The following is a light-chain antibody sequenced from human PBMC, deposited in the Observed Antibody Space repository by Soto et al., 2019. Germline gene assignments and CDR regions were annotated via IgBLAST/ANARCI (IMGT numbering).Light chain of an antibody. V-gene: IGLV1-44*01. Sequence: QSVLTQPPSASGTPGQRVTISCSGSSSNIGSNTVNWYQQLPGTAPKLLIYSNNQRPSGVPDRFSGSKSGTSASLAISGLRSEDEADYYCAAWDDSLSGWVFGGGTK. J-gene: IGLJ3*02. CDR3: AAWDDSLSGWV. CDR2: SNN. CDR1: SSNIGSNT.